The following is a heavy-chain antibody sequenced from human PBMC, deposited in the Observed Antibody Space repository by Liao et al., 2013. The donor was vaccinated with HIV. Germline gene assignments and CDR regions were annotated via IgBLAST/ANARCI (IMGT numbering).Heavy chain of an antibody. Sequence: QVQLQESGPGLVKPSQTLSLTCTVSGGSISSGSYYWSWIRQPAGKGLEWIGRIYTSGSTNYNPSLKSRVTISVDTSKNQFSLKLSSVTAADTAVYYCARGGRRIVVPAAAWFDPWGQGTLVTVSS. CDR2: IYTSGST. CDR1: GGSISSGSYY. D-gene: IGHD2-2*01. J-gene: IGHJ5*02. CDR3: ARGGRRIVVPAAAWFDP. V-gene: IGHV4-61*02.